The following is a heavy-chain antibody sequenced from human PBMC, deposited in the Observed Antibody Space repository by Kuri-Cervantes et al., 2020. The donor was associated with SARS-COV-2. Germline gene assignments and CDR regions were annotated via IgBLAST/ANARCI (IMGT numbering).Heavy chain of an antibody. V-gene: IGHV1-2*02. J-gene: IGHJ3*02. D-gene: IGHD2-2*01. CDR1: GYTFTGYY. CDR2: INPNSGGT. Sequence: ASVKVSCKASGYTFTGYYTHWVRQAPGQGLEWMGWINPNSGGTNYAQKFQGRVTMTRDTSISTAYMELSRLRSDDTAVYYCARVPKIGHCSSTSCSGHAFDIWGQGTMVTVSS. CDR3: ARVPKIGHCSSTSCSGHAFDI.